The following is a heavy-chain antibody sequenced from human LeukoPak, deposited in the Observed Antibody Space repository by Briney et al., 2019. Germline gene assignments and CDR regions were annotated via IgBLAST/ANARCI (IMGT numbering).Heavy chain of an antibody. D-gene: IGHD2-15*01. V-gene: IGHV3-33*08. CDR1: GFTFSSYG. CDR2: IWYDGSNK. Sequence: PGGSLRLSCAASGFTFSSYGMHWVRQAPGKGLEWVAVIWYDGSNKYYADSVKGRFTISRDNSKNTLYLQMNSLRAEDTAVYYCARGEAPYCSGGSCYDYWGQGTLVTVSS. CDR3: ARGEAPYCSGGSCYDY. J-gene: IGHJ4*02.